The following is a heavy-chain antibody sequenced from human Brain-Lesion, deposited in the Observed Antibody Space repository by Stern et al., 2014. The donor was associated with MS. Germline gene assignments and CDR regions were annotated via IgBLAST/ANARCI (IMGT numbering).Heavy chain of an antibody. Sequence: VQLVQSGAEVKKPGESLKISCKGSGYRFTSNWIGWVRQVPGKGLEWVGIIWPGDSDTRYSPSFQGQVTTSADKSISTAYLQWSSRQASDTAMYYCARRGDSSSSGLDYGGQGTLVIVSP. CDR2: IWPGDSDT. CDR3: ARRGDSSSSGLDY. D-gene: IGHD6-6*01. J-gene: IGHJ4*02. CDR1: GYRFTSNW. V-gene: IGHV5-51*01.